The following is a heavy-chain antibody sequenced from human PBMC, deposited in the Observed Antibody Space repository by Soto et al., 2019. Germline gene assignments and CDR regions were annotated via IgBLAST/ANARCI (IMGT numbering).Heavy chain of an antibody. D-gene: IGHD3-10*01. V-gene: IGHV5-10-1*01. Sequence: PGESLKISCKGSGYSFTSYWISWVRQMPGKGLEWMGRIDPSDSYTNYSPSFQGHVTISADKSIGTAYLQWSSLKASDTAMYYCARHFYGSDGLDNGMDVWGQGTTVTVSS. CDR2: IDPSDSYT. CDR1: GYSFTSYW. CDR3: ARHFYGSDGLDNGMDV. J-gene: IGHJ6*02.